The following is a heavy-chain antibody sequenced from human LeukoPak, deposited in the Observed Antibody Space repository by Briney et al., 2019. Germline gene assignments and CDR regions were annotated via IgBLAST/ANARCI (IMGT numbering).Heavy chain of an antibody. CDR1: GYTFTGYY. D-gene: IGHD3-10*01. V-gene: IGHV1-2*04. J-gene: IGHJ3*02. CDR2: INPNSGGT. CDR3: ARVKGVRGVMGASDAFDI. Sequence: GASVKVSCKASGYTFTGYYMHWVRQAPGQGLEWMGWINPNSGGTNYAQKFQGWVTMTRDTSISTAYMELSRLRSDDTAVYYCARVKGVRGVMGASDAFDIWGQGTMVTVSS.